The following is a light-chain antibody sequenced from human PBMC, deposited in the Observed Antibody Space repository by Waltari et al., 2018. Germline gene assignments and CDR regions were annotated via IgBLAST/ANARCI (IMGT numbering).Light chain of an antibody. CDR2: AGA. V-gene: IGKV1-6*01. Sequence: AIQMTQSPSSLSASVGERVIITCRASPGIGNELGWYQQKPGKAPKLLIDAGARLQSGVPPRFSGSGSGTDFTLTISSLQPEDFATYYCLQDNAYPFTFGPGTEVNVK. CDR3: LQDNAYPFT. J-gene: IGKJ3*01. CDR1: PGIGNE.